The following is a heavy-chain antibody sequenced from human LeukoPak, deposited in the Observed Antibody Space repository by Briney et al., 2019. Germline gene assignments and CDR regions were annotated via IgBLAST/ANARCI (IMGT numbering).Heavy chain of an antibody. CDR3: AKDARRTSGWYFFDY. CDR2: ISDSGSII. CDR1: GFAFSSQA. J-gene: IGHJ4*02. D-gene: IGHD6-19*01. Sequence: GGSLRLSCAPSGFAFSSQAMGWVRQSPGKGLEWVSVISDSGSIIYYADSVKGRFTISRDNSKITLFLQMNRQRADHTSVYYCAKDARRTSGWYFFDYWGQGTLDSVS. V-gene: IGHV3-23*01.